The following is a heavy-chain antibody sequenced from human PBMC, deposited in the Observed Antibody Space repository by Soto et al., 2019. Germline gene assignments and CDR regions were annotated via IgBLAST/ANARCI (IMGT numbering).Heavy chain of an antibody. CDR3: ASGSYYGGTGGG. CDR1: GFTFSSYA. CDR2: ISYDGSNK. V-gene: IGHV3-30-3*01. D-gene: IGHD1-26*01. J-gene: IGHJ4*02. Sequence: QVQLVESGGGVVQPGRSLRLSCAASGFTFSSYAMHWVRQALGKGLEWVAVISYDGSNKYYADSVKGRFTISRDNSKNTLYLQMNSRRAEDTAVYYCASGSYYGGTGGGWGQGTLVTVSS.